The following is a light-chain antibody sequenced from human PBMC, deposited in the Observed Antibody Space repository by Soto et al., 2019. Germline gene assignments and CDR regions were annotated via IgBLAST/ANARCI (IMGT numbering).Light chain of an antibody. Sequence: DIQMTQSPSTLSASVGDRVTITCRASQSISSWLAWYQQKPGKAPKLLIYKASSLESGVPSRFTGSGSGTEFTLTISSLQPDDFATYYCQPYNSYPLTFGGGTKVEIK. CDR2: KAS. CDR3: QPYNSYPLT. J-gene: IGKJ4*01. CDR1: QSISSW. V-gene: IGKV1-5*03.